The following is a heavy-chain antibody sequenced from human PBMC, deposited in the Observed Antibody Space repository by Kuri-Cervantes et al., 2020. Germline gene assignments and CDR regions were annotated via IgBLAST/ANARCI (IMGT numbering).Heavy chain of an antibody. D-gene: IGHD3-22*01. CDR3: ARVHGYYDSSGYYEPSENKYYYYYGMDV. V-gene: IGHV3-30-3*01. Sequence: LSLTRAASGFAFSSYWMHWVRQAPGKGLEWVAVISYDGSNKYYADSVKGRFTISRDNSKNTLYLQMNSLRAEDTAVYYCARVHGYYDSSGYYEPSENKYYYYYGMDVWGQGTTVTVSS. J-gene: IGHJ6*02. CDR2: ISYDGSNK. CDR1: GFAFSSYW.